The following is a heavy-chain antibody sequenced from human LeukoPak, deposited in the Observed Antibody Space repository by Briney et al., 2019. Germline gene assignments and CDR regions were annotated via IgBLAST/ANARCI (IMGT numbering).Heavy chain of an antibody. CDR1: GGSFSGYY. D-gene: IGHD3-9*01. CDR2: INHSGTT. V-gene: IGHV4-34*01. J-gene: IGHJ4*02. Sequence: SETLSLTCAVYGGSFSGYYWSWIRQPPGKGLECIGEINHSGTTNYNPSLKSRVTISVDTSKNQFSLKLSSVTAADTAVYYCARGPPKLRYFDWLSSYFDYWGQGTLVTVSS. CDR3: ARGPPKLRYFDWLSSYFDY.